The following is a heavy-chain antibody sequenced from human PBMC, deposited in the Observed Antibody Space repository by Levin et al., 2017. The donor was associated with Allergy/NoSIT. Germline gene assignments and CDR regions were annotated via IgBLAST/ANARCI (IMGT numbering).Heavy chain of an antibody. J-gene: IGHJ4*02. Sequence: GGSLRLSCAASGFIFSNYAMNWVRQAPGKGLEWVAGISGGGATTHYVDSVKGRFTISRDNSKSTLYLQMSSLRADDTALYYCAKSDRTTWSFDSWGQGTLVTVSS. CDR3: AKSDRTTWSFDS. CDR2: ISGGGATT. D-gene: IGHD1-14*01. V-gene: IGHV3-23*01. CDR1: GFIFSNYA.